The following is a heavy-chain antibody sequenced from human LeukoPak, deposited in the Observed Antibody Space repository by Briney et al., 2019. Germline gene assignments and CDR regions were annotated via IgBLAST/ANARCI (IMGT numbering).Heavy chain of an antibody. D-gene: IGHD6-6*01. J-gene: IGHJ2*01. CDR3: ARLDVDLGALAALDL. CDR1: GGSISSSSYY. Sequence: SETLSLTCTVSGGSISSSSYYWGWIRQPPGKGLEWIGYIYHSGSTYYNPSLKSRVTISVDRSKNQFSLKLSSVTAADTAVYYCARLDVDLGALAALDLWGRGTLVTVSS. V-gene: IGHV4-39*01. CDR2: IYHSGST.